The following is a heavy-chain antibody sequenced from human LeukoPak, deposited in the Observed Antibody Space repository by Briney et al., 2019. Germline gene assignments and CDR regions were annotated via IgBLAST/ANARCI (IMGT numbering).Heavy chain of an antibody. J-gene: IGHJ6*03. CDR1: GGTFSSYA. D-gene: IGHD3-9*01. Sequence: SVKVSCKASGGTFSSYAISWVRQAPGQGLEWMGGIIPIFGTANYAQKFQGRVTITADESTSTAYMELSSLRSEDTAVYYCARGNGNFDWFRVRNYYYYMDVWGKGTTVTISS. CDR3: ARGNGNFDWFRVRNYYYYMDV. V-gene: IGHV1-69*13. CDR2: IIPIFGTA.